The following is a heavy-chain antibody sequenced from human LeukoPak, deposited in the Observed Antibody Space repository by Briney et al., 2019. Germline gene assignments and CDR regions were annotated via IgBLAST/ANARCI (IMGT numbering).Heavy chain of an antibody. CDR2: ISSSSAYI. J-gene: IGHJ5*02. Sequence: GVSLRLFCAASGFTFSTYSMNWVREARGKGLECVSSISSSSAYIYYADSVKGRFTISRDNAKNSLYLQMNSLRAEDTAVYYCARASGDTVDTTTMGSSWGQGTLVTVSS. D-gene: IGHD5-18*01. CDR3: ARASGDTVDTTTMGSS. V-gene: IGHV3-21*01. CDR1: GFTFSTYS.